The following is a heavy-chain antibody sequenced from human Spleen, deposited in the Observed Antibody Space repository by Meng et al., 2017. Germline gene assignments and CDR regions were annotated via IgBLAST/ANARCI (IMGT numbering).Heavy chain of an antibody. CDR3: WFGNLSLDY. Sequence: EVQLLESGGGLVQPGGSLRLSCAASGFTFSRYWMHWVRQVPGQGLVWVSRINPDGSSTSYADSVKGRFTISRDNAKNTLYLQMHSLRAEDTAVYYCWFGNLSLDYWGQGTLVTVSS. CDR2: INPDGSST. CDR1: GFTFSRYW. D-gene: IGHD3-10*01. J-gene: IGHJ4*02. V-gene: IGHV3-74*02.